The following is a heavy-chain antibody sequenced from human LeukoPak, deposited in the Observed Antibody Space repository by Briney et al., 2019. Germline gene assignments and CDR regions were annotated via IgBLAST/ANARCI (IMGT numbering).Heavy chain of an antibody. CDR3: ARRVDCSSTSCYRTPYFDY. J-gene: IGHJ4*02. V-gene: IGHV4-39*01. Sequence: SETLSLTCTVSGGSISSSSYYWGWIRQPPGKGLEWIGSIYYSGSTYYNPSLKSRLTISVDTSKNQFSLKLSSVTAADTAVYYCARRVDCSSTSCYRTPYFDYWGQGTLVTVSS. D-gene: IGHD2-2*01. CDR1: GGSISSSSYY. CDR2: IYYSGST.